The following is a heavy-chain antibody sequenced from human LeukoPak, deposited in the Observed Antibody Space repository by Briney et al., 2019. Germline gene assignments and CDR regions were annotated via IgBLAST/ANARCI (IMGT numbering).Heavy chain of an antibody. Sequence: SETLSLTCTVSGGSIRSYYWSWIRQPPGKGLEWIGEINHSGSTDYNPSLKSRVTISVDTSKNQFSLKLSSVTAADTAVYYCARSGSGSYYRYWGQGTLVTVSS. D-gene: IGHD3-10*01. CDR3: ARSGSGSYYRY. CDR1: GGSIRSYY. V-gene: IGHV4-34*01. CDR2: INHSGST. J-gene: IGHJ4*02.